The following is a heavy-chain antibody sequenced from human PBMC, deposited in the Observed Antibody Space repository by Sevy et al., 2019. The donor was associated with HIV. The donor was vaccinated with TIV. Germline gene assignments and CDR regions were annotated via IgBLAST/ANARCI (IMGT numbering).Heavy chain of an antibody. CDR3: TGVITMVRGFGEYYYYGMDV. CDR1: GFTFGDYA. Sequence: GGSLRLSCTASGFTFGDYAMSWFRQAPGKGLEWVGFIRSKAYGGTTEYAASVKGRFTISRDDSKSIAYLQMNSLKTEDTAVYYCTGVITMVRGFGEYYYYGMDVWGQGTTVTVSS. D-gene: IGHD3-10*01. V-gene: IGHV3-49*03. J-gene: IGHJ6*02. CDR2: IRSKAYGGTT.